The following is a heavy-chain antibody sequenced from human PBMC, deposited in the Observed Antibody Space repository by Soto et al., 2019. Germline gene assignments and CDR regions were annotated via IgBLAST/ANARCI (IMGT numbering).Heavy chain of an antibody. D-gene: IGHD7-27*01. CDR1: GDSISNLDYF. CDR2: IYKSATT. CDR3: ARGRYCLTGRCFPNWIDS. V-gene: IGHV4-30-4*01. J-gene: IGHJ5*01. Sequence: TLSLTCSVSGDSISNLDYFWAWIRQPPGQALEYIGYIYKSATTYYNPSFESRVAISVDTSKSQFSLNVTSVTAADTAVYFCARGRYCLTGRCFPNWIDSWGQGALVTVSS.